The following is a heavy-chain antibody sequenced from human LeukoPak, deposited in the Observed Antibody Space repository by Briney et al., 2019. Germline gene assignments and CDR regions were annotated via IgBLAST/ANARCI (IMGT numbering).Heavy chain of an antibody. J-gene: IGHJ5*02. D-gene: IGHD3-10*01. CDR3: ARHLWFGEPQFDP. CDR2: IYYSGST. V-gene: IGHV4-59*08. Sequence: PSETLSLTCTVSGGSISSYYWSRIRQPPGKGLEWIGYIYYSGSTNYNPSLKSRVTISVDTSKNQFSLKLSSVTAADTAVYYCARHLWFGEPQFDPWGQGTLVTVSS. CDR1: GGSISSYY.